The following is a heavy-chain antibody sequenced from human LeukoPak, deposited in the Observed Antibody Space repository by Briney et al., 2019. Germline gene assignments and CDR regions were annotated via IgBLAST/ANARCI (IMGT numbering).Heavy chain of an antibody. Sequence: SETLSLTCTVSGVSFNSYFWTWIRQPPGKGLKWIGYIYYSGTTNYNPSLKSRITLSVDTSKNQLSLKLSSVTAADTAVYYCAREFHDAFDIWGQGTMVTVSS. CDR1: GVSFNSYF. J-gene: IGHJ3*02. CDR2: IYYSGTT. CDR3: AREFHDAFDI. V-gene: IGHV4-59*01.